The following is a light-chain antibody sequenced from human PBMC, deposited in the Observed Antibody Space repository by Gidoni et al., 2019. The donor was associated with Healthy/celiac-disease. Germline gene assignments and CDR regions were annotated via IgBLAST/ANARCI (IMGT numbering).Light chain of an antibody. V-gene: IGKV3-15*01. CDR1: QSVSST. CDR3: QKYKNWPPLT. Sequence: DIVMTQSPATLSVSPGERATLSCRASQSVSSTLAWYQQKPGQAPRRLLYGASTRVTGIPARARGSGSGTEFTLTISSLQSEDFAVYYCQKYKNWPPLTFXGXTKVEIK. CDR2: GAS. J-gene: IGKJ4*01.